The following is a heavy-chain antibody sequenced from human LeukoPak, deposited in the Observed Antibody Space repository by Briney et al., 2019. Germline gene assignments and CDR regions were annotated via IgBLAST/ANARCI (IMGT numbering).Heavy chain of an antibody. J-gene: IGHJ6*02. D-gene: IGHD3-22*01. CDR1: GYSFSIYW. CDR2: IYPGDSDT. Sequence: GESPKISCKGSGYSFSIYWIGWVRQMPGKGLEWMGIIYPGDSDTKYSPSFQGQVAISADKSISTAYLQWNSLKASDTAMYYCATLGDSTGRYGMDVWGQGTTVTVSS. CDR3: ATLGDSTGRYGMDV. V-gene: IGHV5-51*01.